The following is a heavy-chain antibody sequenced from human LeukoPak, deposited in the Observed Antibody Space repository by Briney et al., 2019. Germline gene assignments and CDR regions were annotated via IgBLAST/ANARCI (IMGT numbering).Heavy chain of an antibody. CDR3: ARGRWAPFDC. J-gene: IGHJ4*02. CDR1: GFTFSDYW. V-gene: IGHV3-7*01. CDR2: IKQGGSEK. Sequence: PAESLTLTCAASGFTFSDYWMHWVRQPPGKGLEWVGNIKQGGSEKNYVASVKGRLTISRDNPKNSLYLQMNSLRAEDTALYYCARGRWAPFDCWGQGTLVTVSS. D-gene: IGHD6-13*01.